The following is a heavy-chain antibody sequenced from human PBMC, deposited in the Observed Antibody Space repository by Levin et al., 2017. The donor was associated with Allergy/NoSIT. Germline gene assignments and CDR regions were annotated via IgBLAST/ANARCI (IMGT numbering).Heavy chain of an antibody. CDR1: GFTFSNAW. Sequence: GGSLRLSCAASGFTFSNAWMSWVRQAPGKGLEWVGRIKSKTDGGTTDYAAPVKGRFTISRDDSKNTLYLQMNSLKTEDTAVYYCTTDVSAVATIAYWGQGTLVTVSS. CDR2: IKSKTDGGTT. V-gene: IGHV3-15*01. D-gene: IGHD5-12*01. J-gene: IGHJ4*02. CDR3: TTDVSAVATIAY.